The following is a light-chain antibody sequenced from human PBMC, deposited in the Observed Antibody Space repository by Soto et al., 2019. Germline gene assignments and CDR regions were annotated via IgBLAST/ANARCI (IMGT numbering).Light chain of an antibody. Sequence: QSALTQPASVSGSPGQSITVSCIGTSSDVGGYNYVSWYQQHPGKAPKLMIHDVSDRPSGVSNRCSGSKSGNTASLTISGLQAEDEAYYYRSSYASSNTQVFGGGTQLTVL. J-gene: IGLJ2*01. CDR3: SSYASSNTQV. CDR2: DVS. CDR1: SSDVGGYNY. V-gene: IGLV2-14*01.